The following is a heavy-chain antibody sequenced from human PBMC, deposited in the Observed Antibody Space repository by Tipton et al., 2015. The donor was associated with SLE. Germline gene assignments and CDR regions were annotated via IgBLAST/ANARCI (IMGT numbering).Heavy chain of an antibody. D-gene: IGHD1-26*01. V-gene: IGHV4-39*01. Sequence: GLVKPSETLSLTCTVSGGSISSTRYYWGWIRQPPGKGLEWIGTIYYSGNTYYNPSLKSRVTISVDTSKNQFSLKLSSVTAADTAVYYCARRLVSGNYYQEIDYWGQGTLATVSS. CDR1: GGSISSTRYY. CDR3: ARRLVSGNYYQEIDY. J-gene: IGHJ4*02. CDR2: IYYSGNT.